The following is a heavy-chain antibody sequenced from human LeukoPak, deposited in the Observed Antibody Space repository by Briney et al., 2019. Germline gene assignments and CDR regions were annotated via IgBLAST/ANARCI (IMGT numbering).Heavy chain of an antibody. J-gene: IGHJ4*02. Sequence: SVKVSCNASGGTFTSYAISWLRQAPGHGLEWMGVIIPIFGTANCAQKFQGRVTMTRDTSISTAYMELSRLRSDDTAVYYCARGVITIFANWGQGTLVTVSS. V-gene: IGHV1-69*05. CDR2: IIPIFGTA. D-gene: IGHD3-3*01. CDR1: GGTFTSYA. CDR3: ARGVITIFAN.